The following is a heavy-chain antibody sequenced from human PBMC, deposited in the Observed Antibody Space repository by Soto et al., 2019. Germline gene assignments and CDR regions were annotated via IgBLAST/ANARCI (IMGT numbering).Heavy chain of an antibody. J-gene: IGHJ5*02. CDR1: GGSFSGYY. CDR2: INHSGST. V-gene: IGHV4-34*01. CDR3: ARGVSYLLLTTVLRFLGGDWFDP. Sequence: PSETLSLTCAVYGGSFSGYYWSWIRQPPGKGLEWIGEINHSGSTNYNPSLKSRVTISVDTSKNQFSLKLSSVTAAETAVYYCARGVSYLLLTTVLRFLGGDWFDPWGLGTLVTVSS. D-gene: IGHD3-3*01.